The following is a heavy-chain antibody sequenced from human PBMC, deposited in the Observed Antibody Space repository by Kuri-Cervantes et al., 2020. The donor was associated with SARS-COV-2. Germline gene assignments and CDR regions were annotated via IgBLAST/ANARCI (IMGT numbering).Heavy chain of an antibody. CDR1: GYTFTSYG. V-gene: IGHV1-8*02. CDR3: ARIAVAAPGFPEY. Sequence: ASVKVSCKASGYTFTSYGISWVRQATGQGLEWMGWMNPNSGNTGYAQKLQGRVTMTRNTSISTAYMELSSLRSEDTAVYYCARIAVAAPGFPEYWGQGTLVTVSS. CDR2: MNPNSGNT. D-gene: IGHD6-19*01. J-gene: IGHJ4*02.